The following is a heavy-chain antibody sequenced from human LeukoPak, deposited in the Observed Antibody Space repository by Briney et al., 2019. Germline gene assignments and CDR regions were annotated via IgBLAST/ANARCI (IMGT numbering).Heavy chain of an antibody. CDR2: INWDGGST. D-gene: IGHD1-1*01. Sequence: PGGSLRLSCAASGFTFDDYGVSWVRQVPGKGLYWVSGINWDGGSTGYGDPVKGRFTISRDNAKNSLYVQMNSLRAEDTALYYCARDRYDGYFDYWGQGTLVTVSS. CDR3: ARDRYDGYFDY. V-gene: IGHV3-20*04. J-gene: IGHJ4*02. CDR1: GFTFDDYG.